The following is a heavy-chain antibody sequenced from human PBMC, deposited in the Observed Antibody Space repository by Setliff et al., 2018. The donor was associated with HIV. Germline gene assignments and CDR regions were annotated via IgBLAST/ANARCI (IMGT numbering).Heavy chain of an antibody. CDR1: GGSFSCYY. D-gene: IGHD6-6*01. V-gene: IGHV4-34*01. CDR3: ARGSPASIAARPWYFQH. J-gene: IGHJ1*01. Sequence: NPSETLSLTCAVYGGSFSCYYWSWIRQPPGKGLEWIGEINHSGSTNYNPSLKSRVTISVDTSKNQFSLKLSSVTAADTAVYYCARGSPASIAARPWYFQHWGQGTLVTVSS. CDR2: INHSGST.